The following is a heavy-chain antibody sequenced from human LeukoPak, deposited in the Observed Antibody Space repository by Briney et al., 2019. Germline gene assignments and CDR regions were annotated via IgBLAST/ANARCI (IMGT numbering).Heavy chain of an antibody. D-gene: IGHD1-26*01. J-gene: IGHJ3*02. Sequence: SETLSLTCAVYGGSFRGHYWSWIRQSPGKGLEWIGEINHSGSTSYNPSLKSRVTISVDTSRNQFSLRLSSVTAADTAVYYCARRPVVGAGSDAFDIWGQGTMVTVSS. CDR1: GGSFRGHY. CDR2: INHSGST. CDR3: ARRPVVGAGSDAFDI. V-gene: IGHV4-34*01.